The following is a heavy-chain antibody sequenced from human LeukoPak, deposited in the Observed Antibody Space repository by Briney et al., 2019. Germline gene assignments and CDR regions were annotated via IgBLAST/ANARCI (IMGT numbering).Heavy chain of an antibody. Sequence: QPGRSLRLSCAASGFTFDDYAMHWVRQAPGKGLEWVSGISWNSGSIGYADSVKGRFTISRDNAKNSLYLQMNSLRAEDTALYYCAKDIEGGMTAFDYWGQGTLVTVSS. CDR3: AKDIEGGMTAFDY. J-gene: IGHJ4*02. V-gene: IGHV3-9*01. CDR2: ISWNSGSI. CDR1: GFTFDDYA. D-gene: IGHD5-18*01.